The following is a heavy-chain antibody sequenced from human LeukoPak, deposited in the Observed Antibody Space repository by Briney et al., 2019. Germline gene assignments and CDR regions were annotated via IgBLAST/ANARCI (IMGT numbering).Heavy chain of an antibody. CDR3: THQDRGNSGY. CDR2: IRSKANSYAT. V-gene: IGHV3-73*01. CDR1: GFTFSGSA. D-gene: IGHD4-23*01. J-gene: IGHJ4*02. Sequence: GGSLRLXCAASGFTFSGSAMHWGRQASGKGLEWVGRIRSKANSYATAYAASVKGRFTISRDDSKNTAYLQMNSLKTEDTAAYYCTHQDRGNSGYWGQGTLVTVSS.